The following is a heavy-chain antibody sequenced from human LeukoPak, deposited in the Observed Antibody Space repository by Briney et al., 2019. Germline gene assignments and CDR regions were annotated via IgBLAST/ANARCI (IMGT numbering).Heavy chain of an antibody. D-gene: IGHD2-2*01. CDR3: AKPLGYCSSTSCYDAYYYYGMDV. CDR1: GFTFSSYA. Sequence: PGGSLRLSCAASGFTFSSYAMSWVRQAPGKGLEWVSAISGSGGSTYYADSVKGRFTISRDNSKNTLYLQINSLRAEDTAVYYCAKPLGYCSSTSCYDAYYYYGMDVWGQGTTVTVSS. V-gene: IGHV3-23*01. CDR2: ISGSGGST. J-gene: IGHJ6*02.